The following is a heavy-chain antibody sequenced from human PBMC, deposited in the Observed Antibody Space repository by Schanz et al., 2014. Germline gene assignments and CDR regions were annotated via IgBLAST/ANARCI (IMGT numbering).Heavy chain of an antibody. CDR2: LWHDGSKK. J-gene: IGHJ4*02. V-gene: IGHV3-33*01. CDR3: ARDCHGYGPHLGY. D-gene: IGHD5-12*01. CDR1: GFTFSSYD. Sequence: QVQLVESGGGVVQPGRSLRLSCVASGFTFSSYDVFWVRQAPGKGLEWVAILWHDGSKKYYADSVKGRFTVSRDNSKNTVYLQLNSLRAEDTAVYFCARDCHGYGPHLGYWGQGSLXTVSS.